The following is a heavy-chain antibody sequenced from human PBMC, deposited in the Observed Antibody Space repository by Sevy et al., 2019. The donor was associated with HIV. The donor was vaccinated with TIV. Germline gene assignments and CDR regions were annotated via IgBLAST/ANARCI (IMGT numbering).Heavy chain of an antibody. V-gene: IGHV3-23*01. J-gene: IGHJ4*02. Sequence: GGSLRLSCAASGFSFSSYAMNWVRQAPGKGLEWVSAVSASGATTYYADSVKGRFTISRDSSRSTLYLQMDSLRADETAVYYCAKDTTSRSGYCDYWGQRTLVTVSS. D-gene: IGHD2-2*01. CDR3: AKDTTSRSGYCDY. CDR2: VSASGATT. CDR1: GFSFSSYA.